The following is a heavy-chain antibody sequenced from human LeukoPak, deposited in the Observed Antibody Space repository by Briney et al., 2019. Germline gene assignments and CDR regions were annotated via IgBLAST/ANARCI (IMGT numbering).Heavy chain of an antibody. D-gene: IGHD6-19*01. J-gene: IGHJ5*02. CDR2: ISHDGGVK. CDR1: GFSIGNYG. Sequence: GGSLRLSCAVSGFSIGNYGMHWVRQAPDKGLEWVAMISHDGGVKYYGDSVKGRLTISRDNPENTLYLQMNSLRVEDTAVYYCARDWGSSGWYNWFDPWGQGTLVTVSS. CDR3: ARDWGSSGWYNWFDP. V-gene: IGHV3-30*03.